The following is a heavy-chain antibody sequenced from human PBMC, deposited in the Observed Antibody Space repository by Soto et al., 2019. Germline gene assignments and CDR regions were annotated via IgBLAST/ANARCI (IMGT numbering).Heavy chain of an antibody. J-gene: IGHJ3*02. CDR1: GFTFSSYA. Sequence: QVQLVESGGGVVQPGRSLRLSCAASGFTFSSYAMHWVRQAPGKGLEWVAVISYDGSNKYYADSVKGRFTNSRDNSKNTLYLQMNSVRAEDTAVYYCARSDSSGYSVVAFDIWGQGTMVTVSS. V-gene: IGHV3-30-3*01. CDR2: ISYDGSNK. CDR3: ARSDSSGYSVVAFDI. D-gene: IGHD3-22*01.